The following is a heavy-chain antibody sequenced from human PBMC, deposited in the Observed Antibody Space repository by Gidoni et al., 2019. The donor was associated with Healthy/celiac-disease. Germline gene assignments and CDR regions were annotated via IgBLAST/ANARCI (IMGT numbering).Heavy chain of an antibody. V-gene: IGHV4-34*01. CDR2: INHSGST. Sequence: QVQLQQWGAGLLKPAETLSLTGAVYGGSFSGYYWSWIRQPPGKGLEWIGEINHSGSTNYNPSLKSRVTISVDTSKNQFSLKLSSVTAADTAVYYCASLARANSGSYPSDFDYWGQGTLVTVSS. CDR3: ASLARANSGSYPSDFDY. CDR1: GGSFSGYY. J-gene: IGHJ4*02. D-gene: IGHD1-26*01.